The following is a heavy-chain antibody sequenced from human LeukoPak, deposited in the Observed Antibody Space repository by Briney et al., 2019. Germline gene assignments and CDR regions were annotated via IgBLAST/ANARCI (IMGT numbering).Heavy chain of an antibody. CDR3: ARVVRLYSSGWYYPAYYFDY. Sequence: SETLSLTCAVYGGSFSGYYWSWIRQPPGKGLEWIGEINHSGSTNYNPSPKSRVTISINTSKNQFSLKLSSVTAADTAVYYCARVVRLYSSGWYYPAYYFDYWGQGTLVTVSS. V-gene: IGHV4-34*01. J-gene: IGHJ4*02. CDR1: GGSFSGYY. D-gene: IGHD6-19*01. CDR2: INHSGST.